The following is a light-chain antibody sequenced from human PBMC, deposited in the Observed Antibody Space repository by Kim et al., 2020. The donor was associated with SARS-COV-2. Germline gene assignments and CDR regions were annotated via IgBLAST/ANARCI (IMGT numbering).Light chain of an antibody. Sequence: QSVLTQPPSASGTPGQRVTISCSGSSSNIGTNYVYWYQQLPGMTPKLIIYKNSQWPSGVPDRFSGSKSGTSASLAISGLRSEDEADYYCAAWDDSLSAVVFGGGTQLTVL. CDR3: AAWDDSLSAVV. CDR2: KNS. J-gene: IGLJ2*01. CDR1: SSNIGTNY. V-gene: IGLV1-47*01.